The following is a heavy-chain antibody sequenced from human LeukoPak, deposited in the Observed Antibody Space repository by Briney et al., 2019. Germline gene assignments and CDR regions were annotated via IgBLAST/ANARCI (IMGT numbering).Heavy chain of an antibody. Sequence: GGSLRLSCAVSGFTFSRYWMSWVRQAPGKGLEWVANIKQDGSEKYYVDSVKGRFTISRDNAKNSLYLQMNSLRAEDTAVYYCARGGQWLVPTYFDYWGQGTLVTVSS. D-gene: IGHD6-19*01. J-gene: IGHJ4*02. CDR3: ARGGQWLVPTYFDY. CDR1: GFTFSRYW. CDR2: IKQDGSEK. V-gene: IGHV3-7*01.